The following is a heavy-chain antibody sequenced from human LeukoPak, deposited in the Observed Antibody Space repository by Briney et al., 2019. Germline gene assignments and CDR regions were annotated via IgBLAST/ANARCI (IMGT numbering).Heavy chain of an antibody. J-gene: IGHJ4*02. CDR3: ASPGEKDYYFDY. CDR1: GYTFTDSY. Sequence: ASVKVSCKASGYTFTDSYMHWVRQAPGQGLEWMGWINPNGGGTNYAQKFQGRVTMTRGTSISTAYMDLSRLRSEDTAVYYCASPGEKDYYFDYWGQGTLVTVSS. CDR2: INPNGGGT. V-gene: IGHV1-2*02. D-gene: IGHD3-16*01.